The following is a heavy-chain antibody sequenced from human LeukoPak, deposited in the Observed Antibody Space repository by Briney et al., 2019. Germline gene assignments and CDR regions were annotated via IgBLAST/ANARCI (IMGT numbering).Heavy chain of an antibody. V-gene: IGHV4-4*09. CDR3: ASIEAEDYYYMDV. CDR1: GGSISSYY. Sequence: PSETLSLTCTVSGGSISSYYWSWLRQPPGKGLPWIGYIYTSGSTNYNPSLKSRVTISVDTSKNQFSLKLTSVTAADTAVYYCASIEAEDYYYMDVWGKGTTVTVSS. D-gene: IGHD2-15*01. CDR2: IYTSGST. J-gene: IGHJ6*03.